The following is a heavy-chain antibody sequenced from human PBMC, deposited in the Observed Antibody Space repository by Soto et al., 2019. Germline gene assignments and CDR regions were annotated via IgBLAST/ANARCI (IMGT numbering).Heavy chain of an antibody. D-gene: IGHD6-19*01. CDR1: GYTFTSYG. J-gene: IGHJ4*02. CDR2: ISAYNGNT. V-gene: IGHV1-18*01. CDR3: ARAVAVAADFDT. Sequence: ASVKVSCKASGYTFTSYGISWVRQAPGQGLEWMGWISAYNGNTNYAQKLQGRVTMTTDTSTSTAYMELSSLRSEDTAVYYCARAVAVAADFDTGAREPWSPSPQ.